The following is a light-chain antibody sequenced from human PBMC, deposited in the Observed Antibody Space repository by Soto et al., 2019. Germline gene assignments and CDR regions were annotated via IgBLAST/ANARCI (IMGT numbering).Light chain of an antibody. V-gene: IGKV3-15*01. CDR2: GAS. CDR1: QSVSSN. CDR3: QQYDIWPPT. J-gene: IGKJ1*01. Sequence: MTQSPAILSVSPGERATLSCRASQSVSSNLAWFQQKPGQTPRLLFNGASTRATGIPARFTGSGSGTEFILTISSLQSEDFAVYYCQQYDIWPPTFGQGTKVDNK.